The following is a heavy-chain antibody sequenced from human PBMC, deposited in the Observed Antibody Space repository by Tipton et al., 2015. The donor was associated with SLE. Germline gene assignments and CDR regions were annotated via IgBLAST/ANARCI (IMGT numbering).Heavy chain of an antibody. V-gene: IGHV4-59*01. Sequence: TLSLTCAVSGYSISRRYYWGWIRQPPGKGLEWIGYIYYSGSTNYNPSLKSRVTISVDTSKNQFSLKLRSVTAADTAVYYCAGAWQGYCSGGTCYVLDYWGQGTLVTVSS. CDR3: AGAWQGYCSGGTCYVLDY. J-gene: IGHJ4*02. CDR1: GYSISRRYY. CDR2: IYYSGST. D-gene: IGHD2-15*01.